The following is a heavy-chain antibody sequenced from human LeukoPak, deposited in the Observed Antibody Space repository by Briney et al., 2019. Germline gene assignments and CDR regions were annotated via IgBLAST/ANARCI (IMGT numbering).Heavy chain of an antibody. D-gene: IGHD3-10*01. V-gene: IGHV4-30-2*01. Sequence: SETLSLTCAVSGGSISSGGYSWSWIRQPPGKGLEWIGYIYHSGSTYYNPSLKSRVTISVDRSKNQFSLKLSSVTAADTAVYYCAGGGITMVRGVIKGDAFDIWGQGTMVTVSS. CDR1: GGSISSGGYS. J-gene: IGHJ3*02. CDR3: AGGGITMVRGVIKGDAFDI. CDR2: IYHSGST.